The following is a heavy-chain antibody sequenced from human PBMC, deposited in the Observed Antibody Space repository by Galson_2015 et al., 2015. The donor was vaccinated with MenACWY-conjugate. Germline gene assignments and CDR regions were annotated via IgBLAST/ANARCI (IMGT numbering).Heavy chain of an antibody. V-gene: IGHV3-53*01. CDR3: AREGRHVGSYSDLGY. CDR1: GFSVSSNF. Sequence: SLRLSCAASGFSVSSNFMTWVRQAPGKGLEWVSVIYSDALGATTHYSDSVKGRFTSSRDNSKNTLYLQMNSLRVEDTAVYYCAREGRHVGSYSDLGYWGQGTLVTVSS. D-gene: IGHD1-26*01. CDR2: IYSDALGATT. J-gene: IGHJ4*02.